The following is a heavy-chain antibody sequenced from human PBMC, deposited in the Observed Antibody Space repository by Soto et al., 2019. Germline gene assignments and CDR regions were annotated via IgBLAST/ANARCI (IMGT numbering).Heavy chain of an antibody. J-gene: IGHJ4*02. V-gene: IGHV3-9*01. CDR3: ARSFSDSYYDLDF. CDR1: GFTFDDYA. CDR2: ISWNSASM. Sequence: LRLSCAASGFTFDDYAMHWVRQAPGKGLEWVSGISWNSASMDYADSVKDRFSISRDNAENSLYLQMNILKIEDTAFYYCARSFSDSYYDLDFWGQGTLVTVSS. D-gene: IGHD1-26*01.